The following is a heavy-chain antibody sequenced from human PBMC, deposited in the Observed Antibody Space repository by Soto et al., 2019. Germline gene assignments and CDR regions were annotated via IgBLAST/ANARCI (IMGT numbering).Heavy chain of an antibody. CDR2: IIPIFGTA. J-gene: IGHJ4*02. Sequence: SVKVSCKASGGTFSSYAISWVRQAPGQGLEWMGGIIPIFGTANYAQKFQGRVTITADESTSTAYMELSSLRSEDTAVYYCAREQGACSSTSCAQGYWGQGTLVTVSS. D-gene: IGHD2-2*01. CDR1: GGTFSSYA. CDR3: AREQGACSSTSCAQGY. V-gene: IGHV1-69*13.